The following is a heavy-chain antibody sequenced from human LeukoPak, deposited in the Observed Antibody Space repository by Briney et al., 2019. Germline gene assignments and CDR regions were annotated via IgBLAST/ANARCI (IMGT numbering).Heavy chain of an antibody. CDR1: VGPISSGAYY. CDR2: IYYSGTT. Sequence: PSETLSLTCSVSVGPISSGAYYWSWVPQHPGKGLEWIGYIYYSGTTYYNPSLKSRVTISADTSKNHFSLKLNSVTAADTAVYYCARDYGDYGIDYWGQGTLVTVSS. D-gene: IGHD4-17*01. V-gene: IGHV4-31*03. J-gene: IGHJ4*02. CDR3: ARDYGDYGIDY.